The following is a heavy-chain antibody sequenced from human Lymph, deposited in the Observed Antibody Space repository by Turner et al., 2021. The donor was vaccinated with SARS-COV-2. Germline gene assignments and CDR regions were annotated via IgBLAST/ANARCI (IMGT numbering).Heavy chain of an antibody. V-gene: IGHV4-39*01. Sequence: QLRLQESGPGMVKPSESLFLTCTVSGGSFSSSSYYWGWIRQPRVEELEWIGSIYYSGNTYYRPSLKSRVPIYVSTSKTQSATTLSSVTAADTAVFYSASGWPQRWYVPVFDFWGQGTLVTVSS. CDR2: IYYSGNT. D-gene: IGHD6-13*01. CDR1: GGSFSSSSYY. CDR3: ASGWPQRWYVPVFDF. J-gene: IGHJ4*02.